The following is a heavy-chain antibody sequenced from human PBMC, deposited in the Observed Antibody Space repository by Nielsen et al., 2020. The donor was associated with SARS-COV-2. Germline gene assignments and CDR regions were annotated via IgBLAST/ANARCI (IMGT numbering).Heavy chain of an antibody. CDR2: ISSSSSYI. J-gene: IGHJ4*02. CDR3: ARDEGVVVPAAIRD. V-gene: IGHV3-21*01. Sequence: GESLKISCAASGFTFSSYSMNWVRQAPGKGLEWVSSISSSSSYIYYADSVKGRLTISRDNAKNSLYLQMNSLRAEDTAVYYCARDEGVVVPAAIRDWGQGTLVTVSS. CDR1: GFTFSSYS. D-gene: IGHD2-2*02.